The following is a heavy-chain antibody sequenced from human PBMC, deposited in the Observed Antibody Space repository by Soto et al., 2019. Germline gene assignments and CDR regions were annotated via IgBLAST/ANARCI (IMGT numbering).Heavy chain of an antibody. J-gene: IGHJ6*02. Sequence: QSQTLSLTCAISGDSVSSNSAAWNWIRQSPSRGLEWLGRTYYRSKWYYDYAVSVKSRITINPDTSKNQFSLQLNSVTPEDTAVYYCVRDEGYCSSTMCPYYYYGMDVWGQGTTVTVSS. CDR1: GDSVSSNSAA. CDR2: TYYRSKWYY. D-gene: IGHD2-2*01. CDR3: VRDEGYCSSTMCPYYYYGMDV. V-gene: IGHV6-1*01.